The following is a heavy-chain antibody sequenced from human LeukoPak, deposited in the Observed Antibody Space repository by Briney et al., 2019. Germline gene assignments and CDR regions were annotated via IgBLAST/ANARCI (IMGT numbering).Heavy chain of an antibody. CDR1: GGSISSGGYY. V-gene: IGHV4-30-2*01. D-gene: IGHD3-9*01. CDR3: ARVYYDILTGLLFDY. J-gene: IGHJ4*02. Sequence: SQTLSLTCTVSGGSISSGGYYWSWIRQPPGKGLEWIGYIYHSGSTYYNPSLKSRVTISVDRSKNQFSLKLSSVTAADTAVYYCARVYYDILTGLLFDYWGQGTLVTVSS. CDR2: IYHSGST.